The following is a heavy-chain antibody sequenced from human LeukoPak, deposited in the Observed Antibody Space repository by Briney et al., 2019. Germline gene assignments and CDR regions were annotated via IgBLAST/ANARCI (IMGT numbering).Heavy chain of an antibody. Sequence: SETLSLTCTVSGGSISSSSYYWGWIRQPPGKGLEWIGSIYYSGGTYYNPSLKSRVTISVDTSKNQFSLKLSSVTAADTAVYYCARHPHTYYYGSVNWFDPWGQGTLVTVSS. CDR1: GGSISSSSYY. V-gene: IGHV4-39*01. J-gene: IGHJ5*02. CDR2: IYYSGGT. CDR3: ARHPHTYYYGSVNWFDP. D-gene: IGHD3-10*01.